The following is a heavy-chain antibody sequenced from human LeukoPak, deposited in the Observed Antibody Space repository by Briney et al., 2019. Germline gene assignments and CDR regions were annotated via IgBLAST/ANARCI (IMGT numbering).Heavy chain of an antibody. J-gene: IGHJ5*02. Sequence: SETLSLTCTVSGGSISSSSYYWGWIRQPPGKGLEWIGSIYYSGSTYYNPSLKSRVTISVDTSKNQFSLKLSSVTAADTAVYYCARDRRIAVAGTTRYSWFDPWGQGTLVTVSS. CDR3: ARDRRIAVAGTTRYSWFDP. D-gene: IGHD6-19*01. CDR1: GGSISSSSYY. V-gene: IGHV4-39*07. CDR2: IYYSGST.